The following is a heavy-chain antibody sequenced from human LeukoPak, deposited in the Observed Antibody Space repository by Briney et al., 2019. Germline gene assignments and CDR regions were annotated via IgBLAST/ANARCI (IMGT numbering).Heavy chain of an antibody. CDR1: GFTVSSNY. Sequence: GGSLRLSCAASGFTVSSNYMSWVRQAPGKGLEWVSVIYSGGSTYYADSVKGRFTISRDNSKNTLYLQMNSLRAEDTAVYYCARDHIVVVTANYYYYGMDVWGQGTTVTVSS. CDR3: ARDHIVVVTANYYYYGMDV. D-gene: IGHD2-21*02. V-gene: IGHV3-53*01. CDR2: IYSGGST. J-gene: IGHJ6*02.